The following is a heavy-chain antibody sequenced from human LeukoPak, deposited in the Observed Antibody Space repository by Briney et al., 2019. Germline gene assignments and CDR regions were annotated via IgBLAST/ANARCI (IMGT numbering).Heavy chain of an antibody. J-gene: IGHJ4*02. V-gene: IGHV3-66*01. CDR3: ASAYTYGKVDY. CDR1: GFTVSSNY. CDR2: IYNGGST. D-gene: IGHD5-18*01. Sequence: GGSLRLSCAASGFTVSSNYMSWVRQAPGKGLEWVSLIYNGGSTYYADSVKGRFTISRDNSKNTLYLQMNSLRAEDTAVYYCASAYTYGKVDYWGQGTLVTVSS.